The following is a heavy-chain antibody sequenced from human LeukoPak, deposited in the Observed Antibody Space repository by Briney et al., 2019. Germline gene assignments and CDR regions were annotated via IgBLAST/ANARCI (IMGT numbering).Heavy chain of an antibody. CDR2: IIDSGGAT. V-gene: IGHV3-23*01. Sequence: GGSLRLSCAASGFTFSTYAMSWVRQAPRRGLEWVSSIIDSGGATYYADSVKGRFTISRDNAKNSLFLQMNSLRAEDTAVYYCARGEYYYDGGYWGQGTLVTVSS. J-gene: IGHJ4*02. CDR1: GFTFSTYA. D-gene: IGHD3-22*01. CDR3: ARGEYYYDGGY.